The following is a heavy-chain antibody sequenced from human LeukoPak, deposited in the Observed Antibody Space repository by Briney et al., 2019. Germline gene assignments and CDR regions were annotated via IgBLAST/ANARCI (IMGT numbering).Heavy chain of an antibody. Sequence: GGSLRLSCAASGFTFDDYGMSWVRQAPGKGLEWVANIKQDGSEKYYVDSVKGRFTISRDNAKNSLYLQMNSLRAEGTAVYYCARESGSYSCIDYWGQGTLVTVSS. J-gene: IGHJ4*02. CDR3: ARESGSYSCIDY. CDR1: GFTFDDYG. CDR2: IKQDGSEK. D-gene: IGHD1-26*01. V-gene: IGHV3-7*01.